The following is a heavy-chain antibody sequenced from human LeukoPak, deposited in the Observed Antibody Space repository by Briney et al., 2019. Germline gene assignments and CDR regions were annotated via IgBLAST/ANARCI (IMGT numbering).Heavy chain of an antibody. D-gene: IGHD6-6*01. Sequence: ASVKVSCKASGYTFTSYGISWVRQAPGQGLEWRGWISAYDGNTNYAQKLQGRVTMTTDTSTSTAYMELRSLRSDDTAVYYCARQGARPGVGYYMDVWGKGTTVTVSS. CDR2: ISAYDGNT. J-gene: IGHJ6*03. CDR1: GYTFTSYG. V-gene: IGHV1-18*01. CDR3: ARQGARPGVGYYMDV.